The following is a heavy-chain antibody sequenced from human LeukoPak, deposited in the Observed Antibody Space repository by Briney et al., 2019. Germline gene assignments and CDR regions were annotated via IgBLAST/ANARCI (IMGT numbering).Heavy chain of an antibody. CDR3: ARESYSSSSGRWCYHGMDV. V-gene: IGHV3-33*01. J-gene: IGHJ6*02. Sequence: GGSLRLSCAASGFTFSSYGMHWVRQAPGKGLEGVAVIWYDGSNKYYADSVKGRFTIARDNSKNTLHLQMNSLSAEDTAVYYCARESYSSSSGRWCYHGMDVWGQGTTVTVSS. CDR2: IWYDGSNK. CDR1: GFTFSSYG. D-gene: IGHD6-6*01.